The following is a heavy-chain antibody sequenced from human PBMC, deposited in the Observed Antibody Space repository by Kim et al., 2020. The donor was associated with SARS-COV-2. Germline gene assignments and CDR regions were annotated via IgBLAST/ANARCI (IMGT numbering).Heavy chain of an antibody. J-gene: IGHJ4*02. CDR3: ARGGRADS. V-gene: IGHV3-7*01. Sequence: GSDKNYVDSVKGRYTISRDNAKNSLYLKMNSLRVEDTALYYCARGGRADSWGQGTLVTVSS. CDR2: GSDK. D-gene: IGHD3-16*01.